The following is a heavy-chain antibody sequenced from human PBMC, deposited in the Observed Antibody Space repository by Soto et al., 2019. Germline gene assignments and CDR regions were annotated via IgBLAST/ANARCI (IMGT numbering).Heavy chain of an antibody. D-gene: IGHD6-6*01. Sequence: EVHLVESGGGLVQPGGSLTLSCAASGFTFNTYEMNWVRLPPGKGLEWLSYISSTGYSKYYADSLEGRFTVSSDNVKNILYLQINGLRVEDTAVYYCARSSIASDWGQGTLVTVSS. CDR1: GFTFNTYE. J-gene: IGHJ4*02. CDR3: ARSSIASD. CDR2: ISSTGYSK. V-gene: IGHV3-48*03.